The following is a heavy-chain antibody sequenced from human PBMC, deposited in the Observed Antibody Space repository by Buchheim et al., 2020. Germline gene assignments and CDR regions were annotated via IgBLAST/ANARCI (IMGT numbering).Heavy chain of an antibody. J-gene: IGHJ6*02. CDR1: GFTFNSYG. V-gene: IGHV3-23*01. CDR3: AKLSATRVGGMDV. CDR2: ISNSGCST. Sequence: EVQLLESGGGLGQPGGSLRLSCAASGFTFNSYGMSWVRQAPGKGLEWVSTISNSGCSTYYADSVKGRFTISRDNSKNTLYLQMNSLRAEDTAVYYCAKLSATRVGGMDVWGQGTT.